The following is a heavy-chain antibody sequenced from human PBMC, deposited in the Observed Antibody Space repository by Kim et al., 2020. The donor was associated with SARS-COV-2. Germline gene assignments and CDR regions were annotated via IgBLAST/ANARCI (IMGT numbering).Heavy chain of an antibody. V-gene: IGHV3-48*02. CDR1: GFTFSSYS. CDR3: ARSSYSSSWLYAFDI. Sequence: GGSLILSFAASGFTFSSYSMNWVRQAPGKGLEWVSYISISSSTIYYADSVKGRFTISRDNAKNSLYLQMNSLRDEDTAVYYCARSSYSSSWLYAFDIWGQGTMVTVYS. J-gene: IGHJ3*02. D-gene: IGHD6-13*01. CDR2: ISISSSTI.